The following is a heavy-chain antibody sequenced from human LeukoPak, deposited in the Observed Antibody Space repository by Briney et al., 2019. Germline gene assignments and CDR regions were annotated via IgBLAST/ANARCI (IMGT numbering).Heavy chain of an antibody. CDR2: ISGSGGST. CDR3: ATVQSRRPLVAAAVDY. V-gene: IGHV3-23*01. D-gene: IGHD6-13*01. J-gene: IGHJ4*02. Sequence: PGGSPRLSCAASGFTFSSYAMSWVRQAPGKGLEWVSAISGSGGSTYYADSVKGRFTISRDNSKNTLYLQMNSLRAEDTAVYYCATVQSRRPLVAAAVDYWGQGTLVTVSS. CDR1: GFTFSSYA.